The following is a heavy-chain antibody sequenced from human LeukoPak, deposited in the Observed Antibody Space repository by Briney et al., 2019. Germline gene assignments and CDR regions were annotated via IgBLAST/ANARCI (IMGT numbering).Heavy chain of an antibody. CDR2: IYYSGST. Sequence: PWETLSLTCTVSGGSMSSYYWSWIRQPPGKGLESIGYIYYSGSTKYNPSLKSRLTISVDTSKNQFSLKLSSVTAADTAVYYCARGARAGYNLEPFDYWGQGTLVTVSS. CDR1: GGSMSSYY. V-gene: IGHV4-59*08. J-gene: IGHJ4*02. CDR3: ARGARAGYNLEPFDY. D-gene: IGHD5-24*01.